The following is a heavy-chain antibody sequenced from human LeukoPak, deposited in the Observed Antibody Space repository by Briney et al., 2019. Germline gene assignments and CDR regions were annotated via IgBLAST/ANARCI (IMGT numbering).Heavy chain of an antibody. V-gene: IGHV1-46*04. CDR2: INPSGGST. CDR3: AREGSWGTDAFDI. Sequence: ASVKVSCKASGYTFISYYMHWVRQAPGQGLEWMGIINPSGGSTSYAQKLQGRVRMTSDTSTSTVYMELSSLRSEDTAMYYCAREGSWGTDAFDIWGQGTMVTVSS. J-gene: IGHJ3*02. D-gene: IGHD3-10*01. CDR1: GYTFISYY.